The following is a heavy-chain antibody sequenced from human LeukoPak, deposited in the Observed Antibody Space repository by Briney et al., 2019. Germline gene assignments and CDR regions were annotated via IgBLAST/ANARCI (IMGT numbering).Heavy chain of an antibody. J-gene: IGHJ4*02. D-gene: IGHD6-19*01. CDR1: GFTFISYT. V-gene: IGHV3-48*01. CDR3: AKDPLSSGPWGYFDY. Sequence: GGSLRLTCAASGFTFISYTMSWVRQAPGKGLEWVSCISPSSSTIYYDDSVKGRFTISRDNAKNSLYLQMNSLRAEDTAVYYCAKDPLSSGPWGYFDYWGQGTLVTVSS. CDR2: ISPSSSTI.